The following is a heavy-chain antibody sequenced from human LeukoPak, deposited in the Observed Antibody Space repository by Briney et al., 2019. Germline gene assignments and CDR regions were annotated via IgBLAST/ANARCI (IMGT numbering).Heavy chain of an antibody. CDR3: ARDRYYGMDV. CDR1: GFPFSSYW. J-gene: IGHJ6*02. V-gene: IGHV3-74*01. Sequence: GGSLRLSCAASGFPFSSYWMHWVRQAPGKGLVWVSRIKSDGITISYADSVKGRFTISRDNAKNTLYLQMNSLRAEDTAVYYCARDRYYGMDVWGQGTTVTVSS. CDR2: IKSDGITI.